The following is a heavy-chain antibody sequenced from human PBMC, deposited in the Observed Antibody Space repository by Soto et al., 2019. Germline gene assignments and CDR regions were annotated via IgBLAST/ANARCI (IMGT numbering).Heavy chain of an antibody. CDR3: ARDDFWSGSEYYYGMDV. Sequence: VASVKVSCKASGYTFTSYGISWVRQAPGQGLEWMGWISAYNGNTNYAQKLQGRVTMTTDTSTSTAYMELRSLRSDDTAVYYCARDDFWSGSEYYYGMDVWGQGTTVTVSS. D-gene: IGHD3-3*01. CDR1: GYTFTSYG. CDR2: ISAYNGNT. J-gene: IGHJ6*02. V-gene: IGHV1-18*04.